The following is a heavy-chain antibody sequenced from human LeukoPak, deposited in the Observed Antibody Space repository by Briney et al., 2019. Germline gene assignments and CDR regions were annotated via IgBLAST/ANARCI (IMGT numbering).Heavy chain of an antibody. Sequence: SETLSLTCTVSGASVSSVFYYWSWVRQPPGRGLEWIGYIYYSGSTNYNPSLKSRVTILVDTSKNQFSLRLSSVTAADTAVYYCARNYYDSTGYLPGFIDYWGQGTLVTVAS. CDR3: ARNYYDSTGYLPGFIDY. J-gene: IGHJ4*02. D-gene: IGHD3-22*01. V-gene: IGHV4-61*01. CDR1: GASVSSVFYY. CDR2: IYYSGST.